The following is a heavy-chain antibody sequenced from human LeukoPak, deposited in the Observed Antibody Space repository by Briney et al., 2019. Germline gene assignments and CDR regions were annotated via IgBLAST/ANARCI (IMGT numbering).Heavy chain of an antibody. CDR1: GFTFSSYW. V-gene: IGHV3-7*03. CDR2: IKQDGSDT. Sequence: HTGGSLRLSCAASGFTFSSYWMSWVRQAPGKGLEWVANIKQDGSDTYSVDSVKGRFTISRDNAKNSLYLEMNSLRVEDTAVYYCATSGYSGYGIDYWGQGTLVAVSS. J-gene: IGHJ4*02. CDR3: ATSGYSGYGIDY. D-gene: IGHD5-12*01.